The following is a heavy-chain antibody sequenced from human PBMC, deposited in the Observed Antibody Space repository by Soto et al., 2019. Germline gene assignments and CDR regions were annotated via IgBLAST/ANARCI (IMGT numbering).Heavy chain of an antibody. D-gene: IGHD2-21*02. V-gene: IGHV3-74*01. CDR3: ARGNCSGDTCFFGGTP. CDR1: GFIFNSHW. J-gene: IGHJ5*02. CDR2: INSGGSRT. Sequence: EVQLAESGGGLVQPGGSLRLSCAASGFIFNSHWMHWVRQAPGKGLVWVARINSGGSRTNYADSVKGRFTISRDTDKDTLYLDMIRLRVEDTAIYYCARGNCSGDTCFFGGTPWGQGTRVTVSS.